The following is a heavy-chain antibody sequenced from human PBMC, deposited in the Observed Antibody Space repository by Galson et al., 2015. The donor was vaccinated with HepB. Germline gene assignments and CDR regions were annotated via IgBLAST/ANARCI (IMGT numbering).Heavy chain of an antibody. D-gene: IGHD3-10*01. CDR3: ASMVRGVKGVRNWFDP. CDR1: GYTFTSYG. J-gene: IGHJ5*02. V-gene: IGHV1-18*04. CDR2: ISAYNGNT. Sequence: SVKDSCKASGYTFTSYGISWVRQAPGQGLEWMGWISAYNGNTNYAQKLQGRVTMTTDTSTSTAYMELRSLRSDDTAVYYCASMVRGVKGVRNWFDPWGQGTLVTVSS.